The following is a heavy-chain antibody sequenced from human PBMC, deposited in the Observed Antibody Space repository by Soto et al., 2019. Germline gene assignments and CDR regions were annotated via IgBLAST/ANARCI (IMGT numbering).Heavy chain of an antibody. CDR1: GDSISSYY. J-gene: IGHJ4*02. Sequence: QVQLPESGPGLVKPSETLSLTCTVSGDSISSYYWCWIRQPPGKGLECIAYIYYSGNTNYNPSLKGRVTISVDTSRTQFSLNLSSVTAGDTALYSWARSRSGWNGECRGPGTLVTVSS. CDR2: IYYSGNT. CDR3: ARSRSGWNGEC. V-gene: IGHV4-59*01. D-gene: IGHD6-19*01.